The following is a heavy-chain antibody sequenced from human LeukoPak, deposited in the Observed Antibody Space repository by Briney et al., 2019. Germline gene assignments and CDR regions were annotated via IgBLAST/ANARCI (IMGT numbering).Heavy chain of an antibody. CDR2: ISSSSSYI. V-gene: IGHV3-21*01. J-gene: IGHJ3*02. CDR3: ARDPYTFDAFDI. Sequence: GGSLRLSCAASGFTFSSYSMNWVRQAPGKGLEWVSSISSSSSYIYYADTVKGRFTISRDNAKNSLYLQMNSLRAEDTAVYYCARDPYTFDAFDIWGQGTMVTVSS. CDR1: GFTFSSYS. D-gene: IGHD2-2*02.